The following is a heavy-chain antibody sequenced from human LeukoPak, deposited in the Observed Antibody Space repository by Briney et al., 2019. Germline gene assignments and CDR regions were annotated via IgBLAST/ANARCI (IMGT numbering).Heavy chain of an antibody. D-gene: IGHD3-9*01. CDR2: ISGSGGST. J-gene: IGHJ4*02. Sequence: PGGSLRLSCAASGFTFSSYAMSWVRQAPGKGLEGVSAISGSGGSTYYADSVKGRFAISRDNSKNTLYLQMNSLRAEDTAVYYCAKDLFNYDILTGNFDYWGQGTLVTVSS. CDR3: AKDLFNYDILTGNFDY. CDR1: GFTFSSYA. V-gene: IGHV3-23*01.